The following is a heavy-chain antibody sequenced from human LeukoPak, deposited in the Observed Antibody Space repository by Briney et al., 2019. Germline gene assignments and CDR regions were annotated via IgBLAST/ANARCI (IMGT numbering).Heavy chain of an antibody. J-gene: IGHJ5*02. CDR2: IYYSGST. Sequence: SETLSITCTVSGGSISSYYWRWIRQPPGKGLEWIGHIYYSGSTNYNPSLKSRVTISVDTSKNQFSLNLSSVTAADTAVYYCARGWFDPWGQGTLVTVSS. CDR1: GGSISSYY. V-gene: IGHV4-59*01. CDR3: ARGWFDP.